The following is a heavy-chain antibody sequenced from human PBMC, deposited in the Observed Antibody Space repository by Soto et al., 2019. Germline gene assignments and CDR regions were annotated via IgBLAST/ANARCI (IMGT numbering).Heavy chain of an antibody. Sequence: QVQLVQSGAELKKPGASVKVSCKASGYTFTNYGISWVRHAHGQGLEWMGRINTYHGNTKYAQKLQSIVTTHKNTSTSTAYMELTRLRSDDTAVYYCARSPGYSVIWGYFYYGMEIWGQGTIVIVSS. V-gene: IGHV1-18*01. J-gene: IGHJ6*02. D-gene: IGHD6-13*01. CDR2: INTYHGNT. CDR1: GYTFTNYG. CDR3: ARSPGYSVIWGYFYYGMEI.